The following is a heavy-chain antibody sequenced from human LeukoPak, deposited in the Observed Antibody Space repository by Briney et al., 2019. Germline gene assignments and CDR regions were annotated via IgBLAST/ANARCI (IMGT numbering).Heavy chain of an antibody. J-gene: IGHJ4*02. Sequence: SETLSLTCTVSGGSISSYYWSWIRQPPGKGLEWIGYIYYSGSTNYNPSLKSRVTVSVDTSKNQFSLKLSSVTAADTAVYYCARTILTGWSPFDYWVQGTLVIVSS. CDR1: GGSISSYY. D-gene: IGHD3-9*01. V-gene: IGHV4-59*01. CDR2: IYYSGST. CDR3: ARTILTGWSPFDY.